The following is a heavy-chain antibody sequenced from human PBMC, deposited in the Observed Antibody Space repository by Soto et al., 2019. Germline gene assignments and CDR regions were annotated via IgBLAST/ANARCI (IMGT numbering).Heavy chain of an antibody. CDR2: IDYSGYT. D-gene: IGHD2-2*01. V-gene: IGHV4-31*03. Sequence: VQLQESGPGLVKPSQTLSLTCTVSGGSINSGGYYWIWIRKHPGKGLEWIGHIDYSGYTSYNPSLKSRLTGSVDTSKTQFSLRLTSVTAADAALYYCATSYCRSTNCPYYFDYWGQGTLVTVSS. J-gene: IGHJ4*02. CDR3: ATSYCRSTNCPYYFDY. CDR1: GGSINSGGYY.